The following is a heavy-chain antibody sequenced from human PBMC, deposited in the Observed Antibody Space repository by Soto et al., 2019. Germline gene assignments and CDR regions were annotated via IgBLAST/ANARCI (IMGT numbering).Heavy chain of an antibody. CDR3: ARHTPAISISDH. D-gene: IGHD2-15*01. CDR2: IYYSGST. V-gene: IGHV4-39*01. Sequence: SQTLSLTCTVSGGSISSSSYYWGWIRQPPGKGLEWIGSIYYSGSTYYNPSLKSRVTISVDTSKNQFSLKLSSVTAADTAVYYCARHTPAISISDHWGQGTLVTVSS. J-gene: IGHJ4*02. CDR1: GGSISSSSYY.